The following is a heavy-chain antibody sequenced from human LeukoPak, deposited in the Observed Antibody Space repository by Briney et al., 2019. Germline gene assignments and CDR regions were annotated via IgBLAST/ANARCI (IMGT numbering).Heavy chain of an antibody. D-gene: IGHD2-2*01. V-gene: IGHV4-38-2*02. Sequence: PSETLSLTCTVSGGSMRSYYWSWIRQPPGKGLEWIGSIYHSGSTYYNPSLKSRVTISVDTSKNQFSLKLSSVTAADTAVYYCARDEIVVVPAAASTFDYWGQGTLVTVSS. CDR2: IYHSGST. J-gene: IGHJ4*02. CDR3: ARDEIVVVPAAASTFDY. CDR1: GGSMRSYY.